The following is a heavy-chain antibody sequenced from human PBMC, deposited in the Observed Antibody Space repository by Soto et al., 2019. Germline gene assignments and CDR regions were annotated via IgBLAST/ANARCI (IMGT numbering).Heavy chain of an antibody. Sequence: QVQLVESGGGVVQPGRSLRLSCAASGFMFSAYAMLWVRQAPGKGLEWVAAISYDGTNKYYADSIKGRFTISRDNSANTLFLKVNSLRREDTAMYYCARDPSPYTSGWYGIDFWGHGTLVTVSS. CDR3: ARDPSPYTSGWYGIDF. D-gene: IGHD6-19*01. J-gene: IGHJ4*01. V-gene: IGHV3-30*04. CDR2: ISYDGTNK. CDR1: GFMFSAYA.